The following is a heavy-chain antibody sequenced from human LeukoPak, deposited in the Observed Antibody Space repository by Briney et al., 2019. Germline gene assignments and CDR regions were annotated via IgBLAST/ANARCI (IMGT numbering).Heavy chain of an antibody. V-gene: IGHV4-34*01. CDR2: INHSGST. J-gene: IGHJ4*02. CDR3: ARAGIAVAGTGSGFDY. D-gene: IGHD6-19*01. Sequence: SGTLSLTCTVSGGSIRSNYWSWIRQPPGKGLEWIGEINHSGSTNYNPSLKSRVTISVDTSKNQFSLKLSSVTAADTAVYYCARAGIAVAGTGSGFDYWGQGTLVTVSS. CDR1: GGSIRSNY.